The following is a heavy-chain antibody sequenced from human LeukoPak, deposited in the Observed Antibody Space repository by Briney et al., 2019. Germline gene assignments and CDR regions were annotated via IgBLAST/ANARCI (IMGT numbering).Heavy chain of an antibody. CDR1: GYTFTGYY. CDR3: ARDPGDYYDFWSGRTENYFDY. Sequence: ASVKVSCKASGYTFTGYYMHWVRQAPGQGLEWMGWINPNSGGTNYAQKFQGRVTMTRDTSISTAYMELSRLRSDDTAVYYCARDPGDYYDFWSGRTENYFDYWGQGTLVTVSS. J-gene: IGHJ4*02. D-gene: IGHD3-3*01. V-gene: IGHV1-2*02. CDR2: INPNSGGT.